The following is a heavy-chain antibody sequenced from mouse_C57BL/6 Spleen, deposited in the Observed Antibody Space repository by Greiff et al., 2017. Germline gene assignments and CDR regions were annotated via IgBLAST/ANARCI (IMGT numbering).Heavy chain of an antibody. V-gene: IGHV1-69*01. Sequence: QVQLQQPGAELVMPGASVKLSCKASGYTFTSYWMHWVKQRPEQGLEWIGEIDPSDSYTNYNEKFKVNSTLTVDKSSSTAYMQLSSLTSEDSAVYYCAINTTVVGDYWGQGTSVTVSS. J-gene: IGHJ4*01. CDR3: AINTTVVGDY. D-gene: IGHD1-1*01. CDR2: IDPSDSYT. CDR1: GYTFTSYW.